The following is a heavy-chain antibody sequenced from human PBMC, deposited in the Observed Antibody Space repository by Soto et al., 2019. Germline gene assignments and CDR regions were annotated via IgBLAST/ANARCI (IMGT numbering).Heavy chain of an antibody. CDR1: GFTFSSYA. D-gene: IGHD2-15*01. V-gene: IGHV3-30-3*01. Sequence: SLRLSCAASGFTFSSYAMHWVRQAPGKGLEWVAVISYDGSNKYYADSVKGRFTISRDNSKNTLYLQMNSLRAEDTAVYYCARELPLNNWFDPWGQGTLVTVSS. CDR3: ARELPLNNWFDP. CDR2: ISYDGSNK. J-gene: IGHJ5*02.